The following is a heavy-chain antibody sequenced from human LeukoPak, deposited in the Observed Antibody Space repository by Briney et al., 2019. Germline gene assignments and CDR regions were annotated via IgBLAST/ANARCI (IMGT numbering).Heavy chain of an antibody. J-gene: IGHJ4*02. V-gene: IGHV1-69*04. CDR3: ARGGTEAGNPNDY. D-gene: IGHD6-13*01. Sequence: ASVKVSCKASGGTLSSYAINWVRQAPGQGLEWMGRIIPILGIANYAQKFQGRVTITADKSTSTAYMEVSSLRSEDTAVYYCARGGTEAGNPNDYWGQGTLVTVSS. CDR2: IIPILGIA. CDR1: GGTLSSYA.